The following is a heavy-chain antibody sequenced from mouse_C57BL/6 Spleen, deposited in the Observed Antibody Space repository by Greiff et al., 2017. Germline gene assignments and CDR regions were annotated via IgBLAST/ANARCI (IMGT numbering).Heavy chain of an antibody. CDR1: GFTFSSYA. Sequence: EVKLMESGEGLVKPGGSLKLSCAASGFTFSSYAMSWVRQTPEKRLEWVAYISSGGDYIYYADTVKGRFTISRDNARNTLYLQMSSLKSEDTAMYYCTRSGGSSLYFDDWGQGTTLTVSS. CDR3: TRSGGSSLYFDD. CDR2: ISSGGDYI. J-gene: IGHJ2*01. D-gene: IGHD1-1*01. V-gene: IGHV5-9-1*02.